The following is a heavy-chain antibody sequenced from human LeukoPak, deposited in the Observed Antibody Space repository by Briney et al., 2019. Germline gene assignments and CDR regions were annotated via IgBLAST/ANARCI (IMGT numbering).Heavy chain of an antibody. D-gene: IGHD4-17*01. CDR2: INPNSGGT. CDR1: GYTFTSYD. V-gene: IGHV1-2*02. J-gene: IGHJ4*02. Sequence: ASVKVSCKASGYTFTSYDINWVRQAPGQGLEWMGWINPNSGGTNYAQKFQGRVTMTRDTSISTAYMGLSRLRSDDTAVYYCAREAYDYGDDSREPNFDYWGQGTLVTVSS. CDR3: AREAYDYGDDSREPNFDY.